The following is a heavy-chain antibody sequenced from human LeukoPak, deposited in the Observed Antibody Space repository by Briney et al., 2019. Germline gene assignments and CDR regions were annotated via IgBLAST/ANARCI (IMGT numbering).Heavy chain of an antibody. V-gene: IGHV4-38-2*02. J-gene: IGHJ6*03. CDR1: GDPITKNNY. Sequence: SETLSLTCIVSGDPITKNNYWAWIRQSPGKGLEFIGNIHHRGRTNFNPSLRSRVTISVDRSKNQISLSLGAVTAADTAVYYCARCLNDVRISDSYGSFNPYYFMDVWGKGTAVIVSS. D-gene: IGHD2-21*02. CDR2: IHHRGRT. CDR3: ARCLNDVRISDSYGSFNPYYFMDV.